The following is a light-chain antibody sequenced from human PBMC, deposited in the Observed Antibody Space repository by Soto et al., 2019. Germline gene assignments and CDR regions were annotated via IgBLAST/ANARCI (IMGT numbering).Light chain of an antibody. J-gene: IGLJ2*01. CDR3: NTYTSRSTLV. V-gene: IGLV2-14*01. CDR2: EVR. Sequence: QSALTQPASVSGSPGQSITISCSGTSRDIGAYNLVSWYQQPPGKAPKLLIYEVRNRPSGISYRFSGSKSGTTASLTISSLLPEDEADYHCNTYTSRSTLVFGGGTKVTVL. CDR1: SRDIGAYNL.